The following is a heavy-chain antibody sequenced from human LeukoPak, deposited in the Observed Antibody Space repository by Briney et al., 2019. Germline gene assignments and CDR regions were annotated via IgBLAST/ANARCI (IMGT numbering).Heavy chain of an antibody. CDR1: GFTFSSYA. CDR2: ISYDGSNK. Sequence: QPGRSLRLSCAASGFTFSSYAMNWVRQAPGKGLEWVAVISYDGSNKYYADSVKGRFTISRDNSKNTLYLQMNSLRAEDTAVYYCARDLKDPFQYYFDYWGQETLVTVSS. CDR3: ARDLKDPFQYYFDY. J-gene: IGHJ4*02. V-gene: IGHV3-30-3*01.